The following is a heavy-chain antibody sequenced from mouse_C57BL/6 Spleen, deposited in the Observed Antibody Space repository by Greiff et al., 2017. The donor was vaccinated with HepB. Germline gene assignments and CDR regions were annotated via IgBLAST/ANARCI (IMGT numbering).Heavy chain of an antibody. CDR3: TRRGKITTVDY. CDR1: GYTFTDYE. D-gene: IGHD1-1*01. J-gene: IGHJ2*01. CDR2: IDPETGGT. V-gene: IGHV1-15*01. Sequence: LVESGAELVRPGASVTLSCKASGYTFTDYEMHWVKQTPVHGLEWIGAIDPETGGTAYNQKFKGKAILTADKSSSTAYMELRSLTSEDSAVYYCTRRGKITTVDYWGQGTTLTVSS.